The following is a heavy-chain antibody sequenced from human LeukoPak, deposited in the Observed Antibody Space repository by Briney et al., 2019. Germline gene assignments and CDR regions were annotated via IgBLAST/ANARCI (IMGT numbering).Heavy chain of an antibody. J-gene: IGHJ6*02. CDR3: AVIDDAMDV. Sequence: GSLRFSCAASGLTFSSYVMNWVRQAPGKGLEWVSAISGSGISTYYADSVKGRFTISRDNSKNTLSLQMNSLRGEDTAIYYCAVIDDAMDVWGQGTPATDSS. CDR1: GLTFSSYV. CDR2: ISGSGIST. D-gene: IGHD2/OR15-2a*01. V-gene: IGHV3-23*01.